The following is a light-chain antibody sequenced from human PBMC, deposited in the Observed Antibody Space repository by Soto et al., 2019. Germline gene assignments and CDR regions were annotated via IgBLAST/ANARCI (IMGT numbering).Light chain of an antibody. V-gene: IGLV2-14*01. CDR2: GVT. J-gene: IGLJ1*01. CDR1: SSDIGAYNY. Sequence: QSVLTQPASVSGSPGQSITISCTGTSSDIGAYNYVSWYQQYPGKAPKLMIYGVTNRPSGVSNRFSGSKTGNTASLTISGLQADEEADYYCFSHRSGDSHVFGTGTKVTV. CDR3: FSHRSGDSHV.